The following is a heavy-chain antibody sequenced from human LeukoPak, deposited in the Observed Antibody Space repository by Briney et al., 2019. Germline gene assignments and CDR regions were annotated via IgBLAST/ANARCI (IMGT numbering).Heavy chain of an antibody. J-gene: IGHJ6*02. CDR2: IKQDESEK. D-gene: IGHD6-13*01. Sequence: PGGSLRLSCAASGFTFSSYAMSWVRQAPGKGLEWLANIKQDESEKYYADSAEGRFTISRDNAKNSVYLKMNSLRAEDSAVYYCARGLIAAAATGYYYSYGMDVWGQGTTVTVSS. CDR3: ARGLIAAAATGYYYSYGMDV. CDR1: GFTFSSYA. V-gene: IGHV3-7*04.